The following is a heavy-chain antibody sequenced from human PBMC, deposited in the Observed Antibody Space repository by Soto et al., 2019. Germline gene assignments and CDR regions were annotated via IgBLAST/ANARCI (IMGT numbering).Heavy chain of an antibody. CDR2: IYYSGST. V-gene: IGHV4-39*01. CDR3: ARHGYRSGWFMGGYYYYYGMDV. CDR1: GGSISSSSYY. D-gene: IGHD6-19*01. J-gene: IGHJ6*02. Sequence: SESLSLTXTVSGGSISSSSYYWGWIRQPPGKGLEWIGSIYYSGSTYYNPSLKSRVTISVDTSKNQFSLKLSSVTAADTAVYYCARHGYRSGWFMGGYYYYYGMDVWGQGTTVTVSS.